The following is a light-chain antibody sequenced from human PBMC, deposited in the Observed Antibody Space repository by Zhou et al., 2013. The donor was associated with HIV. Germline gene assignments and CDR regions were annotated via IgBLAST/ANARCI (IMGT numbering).Light chain of an antibody. CDR1: SSDVGGYNY. V-gene: IGLV2-8*01. Sequence: QSALTQPPSASGSPGQSVTISCTGTSSDVGGYNYVSWYQQHPDKAPKLIIYEVNKRPSGVPDRFSGSKSGNTASLTVSGLQAEDESDYYCGSYAGSSIWIFGGGTKLTVL. CDR3: GSYAGSSIWI. CDR2: EVN. J-gene: IGLJ2*01.